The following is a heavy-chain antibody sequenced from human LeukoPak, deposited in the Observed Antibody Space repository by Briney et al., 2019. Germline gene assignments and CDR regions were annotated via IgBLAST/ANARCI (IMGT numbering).Heavy chain of an antibody. CDR2: ISYDGSNK. CDR3: ARESEVGAYDY. V-gene: IGHV3-30*03. CDR1: GFTFSSYG. Sequence: GGSLRLSCAASGFTFSSYGMHWVRQAPGKGLEWVAVISYDGSNKYYADSVKGRFTISRENAKNSLYLQMNSLRAGDTAVYYCARESEVGAYDYWGQGTLVTVSS. D-gene: IGHD1-26*01. J-gene: IGHJ4*02.